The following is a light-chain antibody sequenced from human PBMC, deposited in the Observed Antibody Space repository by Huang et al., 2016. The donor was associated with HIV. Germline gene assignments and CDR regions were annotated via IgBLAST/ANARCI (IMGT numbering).Light chain of an antibody. J-gene: IGKJ2*01. CDR2: GAS. V-gene: IGKV3-20*01. Sequence: IVLTQSPGTLSLSPGDRATLSGRASQSVSSYLAWYQQKPGQAPRLLIYGASSRATGIPDRFSGSGSGTDFTLTISRLEPEDFAVYYCQQYNNLRYTFGQGTKLEIK. CDR3: QQYNNLRYT. CDR1: QSVSSY.